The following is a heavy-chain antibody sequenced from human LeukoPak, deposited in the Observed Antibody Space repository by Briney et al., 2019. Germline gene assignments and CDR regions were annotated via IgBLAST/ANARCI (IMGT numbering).Heavy chain of an antibody. Sequence: GGSLRLSCAASGFTFNTYGMHWVRQAPGKGLEWVAFIQYDGSIKYYGDSVKGRFTISRDNSKNTLYLQMNSLRGDDTAVYYCAKDSGSGWYEAHFDPWGQGTLATVSS. V-gene: IGHV3-30*02. CDR1: GFTFNTYG. J-gene: IGHJ5*02. D-gene: IGHD6-19*01. CDR2: IQYDGSIK. CDR3: AKDSGSGWYEAHFDP.